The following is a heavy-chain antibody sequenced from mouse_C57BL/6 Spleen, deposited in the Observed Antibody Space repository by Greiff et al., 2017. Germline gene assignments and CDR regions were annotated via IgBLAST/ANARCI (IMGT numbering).Heavy chain of an antibody. CDR1: GYAFTNYL. CDR2: INPGSGGT. CDR3: ARENWDY. Sequence: QVQLQQSGAELVRPGTSVTVSCKASGYAFTNYLIEWVKQRPGQGLEWIGVINPGSGGTNYNEKFKGKATLTADKSSRTAYMQLSSLTSADSAVYFCARENWDYWGQGTTLTVSS. J-gene: IGHJ2*01. V-gene: IGHV1-54*01.